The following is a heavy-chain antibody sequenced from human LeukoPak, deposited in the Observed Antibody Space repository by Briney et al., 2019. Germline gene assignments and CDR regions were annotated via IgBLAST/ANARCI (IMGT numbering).Heavy chain of an antibody. V-gene: IGHV3-23*01. CDR1: GFTFSSYA. J-gene: IGHJ4*02. CDR3: AKDYYDSSGQKGSYYFDY. D-gene: IGHD3-22*01. CDR2: ISGSGGST. Sequence: PGGSLRLSCAASGFTFSSYAMSWVRQAPGKGLEWVSAISGSGGSTYYADSVEGRFTISRDNSKNTLYLQMNSLRAEDTAVYYCAKDYYDSSGQKGSYYFDYWGQGTLVTVSS.